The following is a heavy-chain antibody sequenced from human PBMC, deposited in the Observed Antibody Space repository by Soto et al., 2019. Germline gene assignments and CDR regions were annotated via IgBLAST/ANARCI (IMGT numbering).Heavy chain of an antibody. Sequence: PSETLSLTCTVSGGSISSGDYYWSWIRQPPGKGLEWIGYIYYSGSTYYNPSLKSRVTISVDTSKNQFSLKLSSVTAADTAVYYCAQVEVELAYFDYWGQGTLVTVSS. D-gene: IGHD1-1*01. J-gene: IGHJ4*02. CDR3: AQVEVELAYFDY. CDR1: GGSISSGDYY. V-gene: IGHV4-30-4*01. CDR2: IYYSGST.